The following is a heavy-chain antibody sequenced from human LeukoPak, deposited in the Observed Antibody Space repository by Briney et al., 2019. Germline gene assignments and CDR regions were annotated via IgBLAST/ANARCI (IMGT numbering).Heavy chain of an antibody. CDR2: ISYDGSNK. CDR3: AKEGYYYDSSGYYFIDY. V-gene: IGHV3-30*18. D-gene: IGHD3-22*01. Sequence: PGGSLRLSCAASGFTFSSYGMHWVRQAPGKGLEWVAVISYDGSNKYYADSVKGRFTISRDNSKNTLYLQMNSLRAEDTAVYYCAKEGYYYDSSGYYFIDYWGQGTLVTVSS. CDR1: GFTFSSYG. J-gene: IGHJ4*02.